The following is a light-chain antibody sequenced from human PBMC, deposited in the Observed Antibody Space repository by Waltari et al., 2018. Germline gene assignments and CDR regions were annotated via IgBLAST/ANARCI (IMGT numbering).Light chain of an antibody. CDR1: TGDVGAYNY. V-gene: IGLV2-14*03. Sequence: QSALTQPASVSESPGQSITISCTGTTGDVGAYNYVSWYQQLPGQAPKLLIYDVANRPSGVSDRFSGSKSGNTASLIISGLQAEDEADYYCCSLTSSRTVIFGGGTKLTVL. CDR2: DVA. CDR3: CSLTSSRTVI. J-gene: IGLJ2*01.